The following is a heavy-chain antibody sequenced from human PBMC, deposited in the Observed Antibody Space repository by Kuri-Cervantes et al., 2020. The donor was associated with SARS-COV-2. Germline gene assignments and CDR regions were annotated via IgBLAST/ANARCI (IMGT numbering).Heavy chain of an antibody. CDR3: ARGKGYCSSTSCYWNRSDAFDI. V-gene: IGHV1-2*02. J-gene: IGHJ3*02. D-gene: IGHD2-2*01. Sequence: ASVKVSCKASEYTFTGYYMHWVRQAPGQGLEWMGWINPNSGGTNYAQKFQGRVTMTRDTSISTAYMELSRLRSDDTAVYYCARGKGYCSSTSCYWNRSDAFDIWGQGTMVTVSS. CDR2: INPNSGGT. CDR1: EYTFTGYY.